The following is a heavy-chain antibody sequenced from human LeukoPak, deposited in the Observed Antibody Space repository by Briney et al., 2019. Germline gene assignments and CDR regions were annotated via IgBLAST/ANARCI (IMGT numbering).Heavy chain of an antibody. D-gene: IGHD5-24*01. CDR2: IYYSGST. Sequence: PSETLSLTCTVSGGSISSGDYYWSWIRQPPGKGLEWIGYIYYSGSTYYNPSLKSRVTISVDTSKNQFSLKLSSVTAADTAVYYCARVWMATANDACDIWGQGTMVTVSS. V-gene: IGHV4-30-4*08. CDR1: GGSISSGDYY. CDR3: ARVWMATANDACDI. J-gene: IGHJ3*02.